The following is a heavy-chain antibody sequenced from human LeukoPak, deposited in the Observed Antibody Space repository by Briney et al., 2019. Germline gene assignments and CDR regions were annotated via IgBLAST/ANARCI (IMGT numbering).Heavy chain of an antibody. V-gene: IGHV3-23*01. CDR2: ISGSGGST. D-gene: IGHD3-10*01. CDR3: AKDRGPIWFRELLVFDY. CDR1: GFTFSSYA. Sequence: GGSLRLSCAASGFTFSSYAMSWVRQAPGKGLEWVSAISGSGGSTYYADSVKGRFTISRDNSKNTPYLQMNSLRAEDTAVYYCAKDRGPIWFRELLVFDYWGQGTLVTVSS. J-gene: IGHJ4*02.